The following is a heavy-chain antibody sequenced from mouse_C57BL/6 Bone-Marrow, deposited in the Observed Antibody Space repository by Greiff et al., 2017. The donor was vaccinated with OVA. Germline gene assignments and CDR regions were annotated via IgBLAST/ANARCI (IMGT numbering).Heavy chain of an antibody. CDR2: IYPRSGNT. Sequence: VQLQQSGAELARPGASVKLSCKASGYTFTSYGISWVKQRTGQGLEWIGEIYPRSGNTYYNEKFKGKATQTADKSSSTAYMELRSLTSEDSAVYFCAREVTTVVVPVWGTGTTVTVSS. J-gene: IGHJ1*03. CDR3: AREVTTVVVPV. CDR1: GYTFTSYG. V-gene: IGHV1-81*01. D-gene: IGHD1-1*01.